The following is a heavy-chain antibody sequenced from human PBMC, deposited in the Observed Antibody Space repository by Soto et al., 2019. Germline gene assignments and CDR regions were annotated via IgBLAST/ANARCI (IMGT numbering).Heavy chain of an antibody. CDR2: IYYSGST. CDR3: ASSGVVAATPWWFDP. V-gene: IGHV4-39*01. J-gene: IGHJ5*02. D-gene: IGHD2-15*01. CDR1: GGSISSSSYY. Sequence: SETLSLTCTVSGGSISSSSYYWGWIRQPPGKGLEWIGSIYYSGSTYYNPSLKSRVTISVDTSKNQFSLKLSSVTAADTAVYYCASSGVVAATPWWFDPWGQGTLVTVSS.